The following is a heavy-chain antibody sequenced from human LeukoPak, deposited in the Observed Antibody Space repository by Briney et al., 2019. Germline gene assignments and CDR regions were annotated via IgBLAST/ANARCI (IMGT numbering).Heavy chain of an antibody. CDR3: ARVLRYFDWLVWFDP. V-gene: IGHV4-31*03. J-gene: IGHJ5*02. CDR2: IYYSGST. Sequence: SQTLSLTCTVSGGSISSGGYYWSWIRQHPGKGLEWIGYIYYSGSTYYNPSLKSRVTISVDTSKNQFSLKLSSVTAAATAVYYCARVLRYFDWLVWFDPWGQGTLVTVSS. D-gene: IGHD3-9*01. CDR1: GGSISSGGYY.